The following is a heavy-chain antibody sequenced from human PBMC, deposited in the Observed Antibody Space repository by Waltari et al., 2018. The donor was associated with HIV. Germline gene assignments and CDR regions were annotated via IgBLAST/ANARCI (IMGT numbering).Heavy chain of an antibody. Sequence: LVQSGTEVREPGASVKVSCKASGFPLTSYGIRWVRQAPGQGLEWMGWIGAHNGNTNYAQKFQGRVTMTTDTSTSTAYMELRSLRSDDTAVYYCARARGTVDTYYFDYWGQGTLVTVSS. J-gene: IGHJ4*02. V-gene: IGHV1-18*01. CDR1: GFPLTSYG. D-gene: IGHD4-4*01. CDR3: ARARGTVDTYYFDY. CDR2: IGAHNGNT.